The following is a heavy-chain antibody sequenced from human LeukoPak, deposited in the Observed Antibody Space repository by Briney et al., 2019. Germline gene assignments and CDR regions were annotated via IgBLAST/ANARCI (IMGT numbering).Heavy chain of an antibody. V-gene: IGHV4-31*03. CDR3: ARKRVEDYVWGSYRYTPSPFDY. J-gene: IGHJ4*02. Sequence: SQTLSLTCTVSGGSISSGGYYWSWIRQHPGTGLEWIGYIYYSGSTYYNPSLKSRVTISVDTSKNQFSLKLSSMTAADTAVYYCARKRVEDYVWGSYRYTPSPFDYWGQGTLVTVSS. D-gene: IGHD3-16*02. CDR1: GGSISSGGYY. CDR2: IYYSGST.